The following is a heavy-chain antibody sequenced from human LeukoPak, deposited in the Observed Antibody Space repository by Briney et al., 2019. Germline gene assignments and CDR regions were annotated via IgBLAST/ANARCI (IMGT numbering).Heavy chain of an antibody. V-gene: IGHV3-23*01. CDR1: GVTFTNYA. CDR2: ISGGGGST. CDR3: AKDYGYYDYGISVRWKNWFDP. D-gene: IGHD4-17*01. J-gene: IGHJ5*02. Sequence: AGGSLRLSCAASGVTFTNYAMSWVRQAPGKGLEWVSGISGGGGSTYYADSVKGRFTISRDSSKNTLYLQMNSLRAEDTAVYYCAKDYGYYDYGISVRWKNWFDPWGQGTLVTVSS.